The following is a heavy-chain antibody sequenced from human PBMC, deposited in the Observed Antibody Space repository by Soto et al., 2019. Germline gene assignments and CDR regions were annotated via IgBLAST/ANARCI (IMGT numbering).Heavy chain of an antibody. CDR1: GFIVSSNY. J-gene: IGHJ4*02. Sequence: GGSLRLSCAASGFIVSSNYMSWVRQAPGKGLEWVSVIYSGGSTYHADSVKGRFTISRDISKNTLYLQMNSLRAEDTAVYYCARAYRVPTAMPNFWGQGTLVSVS. D-gene: IGHD5-18*01. CDR2: IYSGGST. CDR3: ARAYRVPTAMPNF. V-gene: IGHV3-66*01.